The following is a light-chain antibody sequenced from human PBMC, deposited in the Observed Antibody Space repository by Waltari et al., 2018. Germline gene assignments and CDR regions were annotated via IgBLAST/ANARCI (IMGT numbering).Light chain of an antibody. CDR1: QRVLYSSNNKNY. J-gene: IGKJ1*01. CDR2: WAS. Sequence: DIVMTQSPDSLAVSLGERATINCKSSQRVLYSSNNKNYLAWYQQKSGQPPKLLIYWASTRESGVPDRFSGSGSATHFTLTISSLQAADVAVYYCQQYYSTPWTFGPGTKVEIK. V-gene: IGKV4-1*01. CDR3: QQYYSTPWT.